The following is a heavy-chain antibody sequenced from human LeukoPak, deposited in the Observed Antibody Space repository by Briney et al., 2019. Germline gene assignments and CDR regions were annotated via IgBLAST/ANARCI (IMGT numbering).Heavy chain of an antibody. CDR3: AKDFSTSWASFDY. J-gene: IGHJ4*02. D-gene: IGHD6-13*01. CDR2: ISYDGSKK. CDR1: GFTVTRHG. V-gene: IGHV3-30*18. Sequence: GGSLRLSCAASGFTVTRHGMHWVRQAPGKGLEWMAFISYDGSKKYYADSVKGRFTISRDNSKTTLFLQMDSLRTEDTAVYYCAKDFSTSWASFDYWGKGTLVTAS.